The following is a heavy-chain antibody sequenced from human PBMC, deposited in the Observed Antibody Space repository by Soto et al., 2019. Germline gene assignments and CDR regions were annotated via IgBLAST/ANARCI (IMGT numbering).Heavy chain of an antibody. V-gene: IGHV3-74*01. Sequence: EVQLVESGGGLVQPGGSLRLSCAASGFTFSSYWMHWVRQAPGRGLVWVSRINSDGSSTNYADSEKGQFTISRDNAKNTLYLQMNSLRAEDTAVYYCGRGASGSYRLDYWGQGTLVTVSS. CDR1: GFTFSSYW. CDR3: GRGASGSYRLDY. CDR2: INSDGSST. D-gene: IGHD3-10*01. J-gene: IGHJ4*02.